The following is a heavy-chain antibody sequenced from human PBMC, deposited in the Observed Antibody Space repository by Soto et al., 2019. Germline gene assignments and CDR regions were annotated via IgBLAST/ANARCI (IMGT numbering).Heavy chain of an antibody. D-gene: IGHD3-22*01. CDR3: ARKDKSGYFNWFDP. CDR1: GYKFTSSW. V-gene: IGHV5-51*01. J-gene: IGHJ5*02. CDR2: IFPSDSDT. Sequence: GESLKISCRTSGYKFTSSWIAWVRQMPGKGLEWMGIIFPSDSDTRYSPSYQGQVTISADRSTSTVFLQWASLKASDTAVYFCARKDKSGYFNWFDPWGQGTLVTVSS.